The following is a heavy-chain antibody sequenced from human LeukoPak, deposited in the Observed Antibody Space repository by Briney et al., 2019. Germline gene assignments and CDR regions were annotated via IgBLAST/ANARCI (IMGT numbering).Heavy chain of an antibody. V-gene: IGHV4-59*02. D-gene: IGHD5-12*01. Sequence: PSETLSLTCTVSGGSVSSYYWSWIRQPPGKGLEWIGYFSYSGSTNYNPSLKSRVTISVDTSKNQFSLKLSSVTAADTAVCYCARGPLDSGYTYFDYWGQGTLVSVAS. J-gene: IGHJ4*02. CDR3: ARGPLDSGYTYFDY. CDR2: FSYSGST. CDR1: GGSVSSYY.